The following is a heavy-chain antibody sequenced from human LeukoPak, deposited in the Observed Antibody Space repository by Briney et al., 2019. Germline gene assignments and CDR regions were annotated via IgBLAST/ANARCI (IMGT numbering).Heavy chain of an antibody. CDR1: GFTFSSYD. D-gene: IGHD6-19*01. J-gene: IGHJ4*02. CDR3: ARADSSGWYFDY. Sequence: PGRSLRLSCAASGFTFSSYDMHWVRQATGKGLEWVSAIGTAGDPYYPGSVKGRFTISRENAKNSLYLQMNSLRAGDTAVYYCARADSSGWYFDYWGQGTLVTVSS. V-gene: IGHV3-13*05. CDR2: IGTAGDP.